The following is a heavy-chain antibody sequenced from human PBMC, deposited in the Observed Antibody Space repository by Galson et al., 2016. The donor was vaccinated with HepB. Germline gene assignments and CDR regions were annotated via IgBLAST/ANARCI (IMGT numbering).Heavy chain of an antibody. J-gene: IGHJ6*02. CDR1: GGSISSYY. CDR2: IYYSGST. CDR3: ARSQVRFLDWLSPLAMDV. D-gene: IGHD3-3*01. V-gene: IGHV4-59*01. Sequence: LTCTVSGGSISSYYWTWIRQPPGKGLEWIGYIYYSGSTNYNPSLKSRVTISVDTSKNQFSLKLRSLTAADTAVYYCARSQVRFLDWLSPLAMDVWGQGTTVTVSS.